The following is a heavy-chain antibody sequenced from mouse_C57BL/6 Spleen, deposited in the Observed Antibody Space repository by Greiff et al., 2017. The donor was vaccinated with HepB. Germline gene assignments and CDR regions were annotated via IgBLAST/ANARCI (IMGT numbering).Heavy chain of an antibody. Sequence: EVQLQQSGPELVRPGASVKLSCTASGFTITDDYMHWVKQRPEQGLEWIGCIDPENGDTEYAPKFQGKATITADTSSNTAYLQLSSLTSEDTAVYYCTTTTAPWYFDVWGTGTTVTVSS. CDR3: TTTTAPWYFDV. D-gene: IGHD1-2*01. CDR2: IDPENGDT. V-gene: IGHV14-4*01. CDR1: GFTITDDY. J-gene: IGHJ1*03.